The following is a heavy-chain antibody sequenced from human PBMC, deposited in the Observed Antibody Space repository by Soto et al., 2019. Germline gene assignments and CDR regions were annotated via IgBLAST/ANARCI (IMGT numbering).Heavy chain of an antibody. CDR1: GFTFDDYT. CDR3: ARDLPYYYDSSGYYPFDY. J-gene: IGHJ4*02. CDR2: ISWDGGST. V-gene: IGHV3-43*01. Sequence: PGGSLRLSCAASGFTFDDYTMHWVRQAPGKGLEWVSLISWDGGSTYYADSVKGRFTISRDNAKNSLYLQMNSLRAEDTAVYYCARDLPYYYDSSGYYPFDYWGQGTLVTAPQ. D-gene: IGHD3-22*01.